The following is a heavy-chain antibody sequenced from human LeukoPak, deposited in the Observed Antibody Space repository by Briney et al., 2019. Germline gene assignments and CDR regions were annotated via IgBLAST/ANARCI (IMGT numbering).Heavy chain of an antibody. CDR1: GYTFTTYY. D-gene: IGHD1-26*01. J-gene: IGHJ4*02. Sequence: ASVKVSCKASGYTFTTYYMHWVRQAPGQGLEWMGIINPSSGSTGYAQKFQGRVTMTRDTSTSTAYMELSSLRSADPPVNYCATSETVGTTTGRRVLDYWGQGTLVTVSS. CDR3: ATSETVGTTTGRRVLDY. CDR2: INPSSGST. V-gene: IGHV1-46*01.